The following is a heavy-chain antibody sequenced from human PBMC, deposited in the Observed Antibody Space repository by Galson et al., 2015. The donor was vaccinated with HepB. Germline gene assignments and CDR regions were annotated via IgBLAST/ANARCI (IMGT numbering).Heavy chain of an antibody. D-gene: IGHD3-10*01. CDR2: IIPIFGTA. CDR3: AGARRGPLSYYFDY. Sequence: SVKVSCKASGGTFSSYAISWVRQAPGQGLEWMGGIIPIFGTANYAQKFQGRVTITADKSTSTAYMELSSLRSEDTAVYYCAGARRGPLSYYFDYWGQGTLVTVSS. J-gene: IGHJ4*02. V-gene: IGHV1-69*06. CDR1: GGTFSSYA.